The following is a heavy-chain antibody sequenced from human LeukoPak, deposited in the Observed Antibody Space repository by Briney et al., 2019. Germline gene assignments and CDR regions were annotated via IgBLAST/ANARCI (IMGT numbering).Heavy chain of an antibody. CDR2: ISSSGSTI. CDR1: GFTFSSYE. D-gene: IGHD2-2*01. J-gene: IGHJ2*01. V-gene: IGHV3-48*03. CDR3: ARDATRYQLLRGGWYFDL. Sequence: GGSLRLSCAASGFTFSSYEMNWVRQAPGKGLEWVSYISSSGSTIYYAASVKGRFTISRDNAKNSLYLQMHSLRAEDTAVYYCARDATRYQLLRGGWYFDLWGRGTLVTVSS.